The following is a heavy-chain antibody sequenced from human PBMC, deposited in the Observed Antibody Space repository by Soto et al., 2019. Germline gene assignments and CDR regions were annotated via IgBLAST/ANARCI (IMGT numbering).Heavy chain of an antibody. V-gene: IGHV5-51*01. D-gene: IGHD2-15*01. CDR1: GYSFTSYW. Sequence: PGESLKISCKGSGYSFTSYWIGWVRQMPGKGLEWMGIIYPGDSDTRYSPSFQGQVTISADKSISTAYLQWSSLKASDTAMYYCARRIGYCSGGCCFGPFDSWGQGTLVTVSS. J-gene: IGHJ4*02. CDR3: ARRIGYCSGGCCFGPFDS. CDR2: IYPGDSDT.